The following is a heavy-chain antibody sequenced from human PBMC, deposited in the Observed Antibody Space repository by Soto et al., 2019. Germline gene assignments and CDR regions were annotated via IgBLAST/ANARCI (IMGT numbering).Heavy chain of an antibody. J-gene: IGHJ6*02. V-gene: IGHV3-30*18. Sequence: VQLVESGGGVVQPGRSLRLSCAASGDSGFSFSSYGFHWVRQAAGKGLEWVAVISYDGSNRHFAESVKGRFSVSRDNAMLTVDLQMNSLRPEDTAVYYCAKDRMVRSSFYGMDVWGQGTTVTVSS. CDR1: GDSGFSFSSYG. CDR2: ISYDGSNR. CDR3: AKDRMVRSSFYGMDV. D-gene: IGHD5-18*01.